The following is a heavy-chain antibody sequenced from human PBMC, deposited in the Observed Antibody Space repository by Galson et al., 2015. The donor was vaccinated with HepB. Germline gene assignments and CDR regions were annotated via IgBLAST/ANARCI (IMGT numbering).Heavy chain of an antibody. Sequence: SLRLSCAASGFTFSSYAIHWVRQAPGKGLEWVAVISYDGSNKNYADSVKGRFTISRDNSKNTLYLQMNSLRAEDTAVYYCAKESTVTTKNWFDPWGQGTLVTVSS. J-gene: IGHJ5*02. D-gene: IGHD4-17*01. CDR1: GFTFSSYA. CDR3: AKESTVTTKNWFDP. CDR2: ISYDGSNK. V-gene: IGHV3-30-3*02.